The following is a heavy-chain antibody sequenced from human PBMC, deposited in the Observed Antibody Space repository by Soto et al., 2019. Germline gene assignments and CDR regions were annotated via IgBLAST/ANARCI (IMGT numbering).Heavy chain of an antibody. CDR1: GNTFTNFG. Sequence: QGQLVQSGAEVKKPGASVKVSCTASGNTFTNFGVTWVRQAPGQGLEWMGWISAYTDDPNYAQKFQGRVTMTIDTSTSTAYLDLRRLTSDATAVYYCARVIPGAEAWFDPWGQGTLVTVSS. CDR3: ARVIPGAEAWFDP. D-gene: IGHD2-2*01. CDR2: ISAYTDDP. V-gene: IGHV1-18*01. J-gene: IGHJ5*02.